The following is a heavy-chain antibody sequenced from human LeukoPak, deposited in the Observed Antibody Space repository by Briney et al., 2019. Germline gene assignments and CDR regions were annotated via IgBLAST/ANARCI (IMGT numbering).Heavy chain of an antibody. CDR3: ARDPLGYDSSGYYYYYYMDV. CDR2: ISAYSGNT. CDR1: GYTFTSYG. V-gene: IGHV1-18*01. D-gene: IGHD3-22*01. Sequence: ASVKVSCKASGYTFTSYGISWVRQAPGQGLEWMGWISAYSGNTNYAQKLQGRVTMTTDTSTSTAYMELRSLRSDDTAVYYCARDPLGYDSSGYYYYYYMDVWGKGTTVTISS. J-gene: IGHJ6*03.